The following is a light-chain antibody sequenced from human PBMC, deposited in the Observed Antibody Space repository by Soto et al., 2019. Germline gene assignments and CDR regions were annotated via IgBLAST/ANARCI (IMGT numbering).Light chain of an antibody. Sequence: QSVLTQPASVSGSPGQSITISCTGTSSDIGGYILVSWYQQEPGKAPKLMIYEGSKRPSGVSNRYSGSKSGNTASLTISGLQAEDEAHYYCCSYVGSDTYVIFGGGTKVTVL. CDR1: SSDIGGYIL. CDR3: CSYVGSDTYVI. J-gene: IGLJ2*01. CDR2: EGS. V-gene: IGLV2-23*01.